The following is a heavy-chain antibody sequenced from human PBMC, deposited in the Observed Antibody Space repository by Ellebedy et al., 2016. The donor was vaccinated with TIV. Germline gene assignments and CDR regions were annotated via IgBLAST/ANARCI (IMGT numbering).Heavy chain of an antibody. D-gene: IGHD6-13*01. CDR3: VRDRDYPGTDY. CDR1: GYTFTSYS. Sequence: ASVKVSCKASGYTFTSYSMYWARQAPGQGLEWMGILNPIGGSTRYAQKFQGRLTMTRDKSTSTVYMELSSLKSEDTAVYYCVRDRDYPGTDYWGQGTLVTVSS. V-gene: IGHV1-46*01. J-gene: IGHJ4*02. CDR2: LNPIGGST.